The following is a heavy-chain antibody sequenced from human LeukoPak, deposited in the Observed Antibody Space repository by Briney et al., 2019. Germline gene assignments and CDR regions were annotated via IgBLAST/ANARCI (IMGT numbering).Heavy chain of an antibody. V-gene: IGHV4-30-2*01. CDR2: IYHSGST. J-gene: IGHJ4*01. CDR1: GGSISSGGYS. CDR3: ARGPGYYPRFDH. D-gene: IGHD2-15*01. Sequence: PSETLSLTCAVSGGSISSGGYSWSWIRQPPGKGLEWIGYIYHSGSTYYNPSLKSRVTISVDRSKTQYSLKLSSVTAAATAVYFCARGPGYYPRFDHLGQGTQVTGSS.